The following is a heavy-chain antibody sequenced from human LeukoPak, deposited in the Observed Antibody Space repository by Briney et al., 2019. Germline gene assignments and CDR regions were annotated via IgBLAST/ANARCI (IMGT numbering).Heavy chain of an antibody. Sequence: SETLSLTCTVAGGSISSYYWSGIRQPPGKGLEWIGYIYYSGSTNYNPSLKSRVTISVDTSKNQFSLKLSSVTAADTAVYYCARQGGYSSGFVDYWGQGTLVTVSS. D-gene: IGHD6-19*01. J-gene: IGHJ4*02. CDR1: GGSISSYY. CDR2: IYYSGST. V-gene: IGHV4-59*08. CDR3: ARQGGYSSGFVDY.